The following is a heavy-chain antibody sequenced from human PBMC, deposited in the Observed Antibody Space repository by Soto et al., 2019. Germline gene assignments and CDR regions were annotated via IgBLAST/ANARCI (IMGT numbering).Heavy chain of an antibody. CDR1: GFFFSSYW. V-gene: IGHV3-7*04. D-gene: IGHD6-19*01. Sequence: ESGGGLVQPGGSLRLSCAASGFFFSSYWMNWVRQAPGKGLEWVANIKQDGSEQFYVDSVKGRFTITRDNAKNSLYLQMDSLRDDDTAVYYCVGGSGWLPDFWGQGTLVTVSS. CDR3: VGGSGWLPDF. CDR2: IKQDGSEQ. J-gene: IGHJ4*02.